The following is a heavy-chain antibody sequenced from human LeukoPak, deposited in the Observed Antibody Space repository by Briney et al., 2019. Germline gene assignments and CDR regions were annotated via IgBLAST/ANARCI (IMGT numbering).Heavy chain of an antibody. J-gene: IGHJ4*02. CDR1: GGSISSYY. D-gene: IGHD3-9*01. Sequence: SETLSLTCTVSGGSISSYYWSWIRQPPGKGLEWIGYIHYSGSTYYNPSLKSRVTISVDTSKNQFSLKLSSVTAADTAVYYCARANFDWLFPFDYWGQGTLVTVSS. V-gene: IGHV4-59*12. CDR2: IHYSGST. CDR3: ARANFDWLFPFDY.